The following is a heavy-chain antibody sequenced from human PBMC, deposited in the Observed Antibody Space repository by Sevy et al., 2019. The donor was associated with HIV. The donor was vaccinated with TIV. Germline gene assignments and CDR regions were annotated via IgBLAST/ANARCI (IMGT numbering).Heavy chain of an antibody. V-gene: IGHV4-34*01. CDR2: INHSGST. J-gene: IGHJ4*02. D-gene: IGHD2-15*01. CDR3: ARRPYCSGGSCSIFDY. CDR1: GGSFSGYY. Sequence: SETLSLTCAVYGGSFSGYYWSWIRQPPGKGLEWIGEINHSGSTNYNPSLKSRVTISVDTSKNQFSLKLGSVTAADTAVYYCARRPYCSGGSCSIFDYWGQGTLVTVSS.